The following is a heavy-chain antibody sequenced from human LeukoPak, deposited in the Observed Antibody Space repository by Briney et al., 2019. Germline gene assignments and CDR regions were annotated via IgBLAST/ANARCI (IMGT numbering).Heavy chain of an antibody. D-gene: IGHD3-22*01. CDR3: ARGLYDSGDYYYGIRAYHFDQ. Sequence: SETLSLTCAVSGASFSGDYWSWLRQPPGKGLEWIAEINHSGRSNFNPSLQGRVTISVDTSKNQFPLNLSSVTAADTARYYCARGLYDSGDYYYGIRAYHFDQWGQGTLVTVSS. J-gene: IGHJ4*02. CDR1: GASFSGDY. V-gene: IGHV4-34*01. CDR2: INHSGRS.